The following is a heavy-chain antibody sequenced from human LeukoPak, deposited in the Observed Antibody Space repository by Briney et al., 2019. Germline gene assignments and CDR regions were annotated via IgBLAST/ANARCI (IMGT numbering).Heavy chain of an antibody. J-gene: IGHJ4*02. D-gene: IGHD3-10*01. Sequence: PGRSLRLSCAASGFTFSSYAMSWVRQAPGKGLEWVSAISGSGGSTYYADSVKGRFTISRDNSKNTLYLQMNSLRAEDTAVYYCAVVPRRSYGSGSYFPDYWGQGTLVTVSS. CDR2: ISGSGGST. CDR3: AVVPRRSYGSGSYFPDY. CDR1: GFTFSSYA. V-gene: IGHV3-23*01.